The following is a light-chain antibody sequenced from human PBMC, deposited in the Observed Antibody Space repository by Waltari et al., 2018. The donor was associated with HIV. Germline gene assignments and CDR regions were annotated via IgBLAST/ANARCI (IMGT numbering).Light chain of an antibody. CDR1: QTISRW. Sequence: DIQMTQSPSTLSASVGDRVTMSCRASQTISRWLAWYKQKPGKAPKLLIYKASSLETGVPSRFSGSASGTEFTLTISSLQPDDVATYYCQQYDTYEYSFGQGTKLEI. CDR2: KAS. V-gene: IGKV1-5*03. CDR3: QQYDTYEYS. J-gene: IGKJ2*03.